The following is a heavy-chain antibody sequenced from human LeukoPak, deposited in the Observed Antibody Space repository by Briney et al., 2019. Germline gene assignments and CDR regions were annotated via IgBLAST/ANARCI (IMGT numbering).Heavy chain of an antibody. V-gene: IGHV3-23*01. D-gene: IGHD3-22*01. CDR2: ITPNADRT. J-gene: IGHJ1*01. Sequence: PGGSLRLSCAASGFTFGSYGMSWVRQTPGKGLEWVSFITPNADRTSYADSVEGRFTISRDNPRNTLYMQMNSLRDEYTAVYYCAIMHGYYDGSGYWVQWGQGTLVTVSS. CDR3: AIMHGYYDGSGYWVQ. CDR1: GFTFGSYG.